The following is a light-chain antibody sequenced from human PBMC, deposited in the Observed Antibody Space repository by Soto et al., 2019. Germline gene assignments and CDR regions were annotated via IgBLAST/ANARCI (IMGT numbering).Light chain of an antibody. CDR3: SSYTTSSTLLYV. CDR1: SSDVGGYNS. V-gene: IGLV2-14*01. J-gene: IGLJ1*01. Sequence: QSALTQPASVSGSPGQSITISCTGTSSDVGGYNSVSWYQQHPGKAPKLMIYEVSNRPSGVYNRFSGSKSGNTASLTSSGLQAEDEADYYCSSYTTSSTLLYVFGTGTKLTVL. CDR2: EVS.